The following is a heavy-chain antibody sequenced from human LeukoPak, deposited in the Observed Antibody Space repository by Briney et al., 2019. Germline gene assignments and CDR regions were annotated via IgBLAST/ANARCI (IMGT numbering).Heavy chain of an antibody. CDR1: GYTFTSYG. Sequence: GASVKVSCKASGYTFTSYGISWVRQAPGQGLEWMGWISAYNGNTNYAQKLQGRVTMTTDTSTSTAYMELRSLRSDDTAVYYCARSPLPVYYYDSSGWGHYYYYYMDVWGKGTTVTISS. J-gene: IGHJ6*03. CDR2: ISAYNGNT. CDR3: ARSPLPVYYYDSSGWGHYYYYYMDV. D-gene: IGHD3-22*01. V-gene: IGHV1-18*01.